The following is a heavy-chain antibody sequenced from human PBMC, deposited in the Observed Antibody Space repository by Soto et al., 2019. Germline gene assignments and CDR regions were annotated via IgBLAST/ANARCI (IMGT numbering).Heavy chain of an antibody. D-gene: IGHD3-22*01. J-gene: IGHJ4*03. CDR2: ISYDGTTQ. Sequence: PGGTLRRSCAASGCSFSGYGMHWVRQAPGKGPEWLAVISYDGTTQHYADSVKCRFTISRGNFKNTLHLQINSLRGEDTAVHYCAKSEDGSSAYLSYLGY. CDR1: GCSFSGYG. V-gene: IGHV3-30*18. CDR3: AKSEDGSSAYLSYLGY.